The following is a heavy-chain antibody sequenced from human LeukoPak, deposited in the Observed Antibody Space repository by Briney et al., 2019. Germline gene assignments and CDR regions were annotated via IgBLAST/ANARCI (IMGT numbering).Heavy chain of an antibody. V-gene: IGHV1-18*01. Sequence: GASVKVSCKASGYTFVKYGVIWVRQAPGQGLEWMGWINGYNGNTNYAQNVQGRVTMTTDTSTSTVYMELSSLRSEDTAVYYCSRDYDYVWGIIYSTRFDYWGQGPLVTVSS. CDR3: SRDYDYVWGIIYSTRFDY. CDR2: INGYNGNT. D-gene: IGHD3-16*01. J-gene: IGHJ4*02. CDR1: GYTFVKYG.